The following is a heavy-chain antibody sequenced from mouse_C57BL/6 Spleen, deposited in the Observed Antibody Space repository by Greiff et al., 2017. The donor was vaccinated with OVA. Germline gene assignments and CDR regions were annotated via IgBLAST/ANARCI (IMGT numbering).Heavy chain of an antibody. Sequence: EVKVVESGGGLVKPGGSLKLSCAASGFTFSDYGMHWVRQAPEQGLEWVAYISSGSSTIYYADTVKGRFTTSRENPKNTLFLQMTSRRSEDTAMYYCATDYDYGYFDYRGEGTTLTVSS. CDR2: ISSGSSTI. J-gene: IGHJ2*01. CDR3: ATDYDYGYFDY. CDR1: GFTFSDYG. D-gene: IGHD2-4*01. V-gene: IGHV5-17*01.